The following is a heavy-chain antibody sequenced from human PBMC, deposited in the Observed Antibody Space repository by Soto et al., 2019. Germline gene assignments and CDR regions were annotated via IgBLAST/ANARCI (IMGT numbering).Heavy chain of an antibody. V-gene: IGHV3-33*01. CDR2: IWYDGSKK. J-gene: IGHJ6*02. CDR1: GFTFSSFG. CDR3: ARDASYYSLWSGYYPSRNGMDV. D-gene: IGHD3-3*01. Sequence: QVQVVESGGGVVQPGRSLRLSCAASGFTFSSFGMHWVRQAPGKGLEWVSLIWYDGSKKSYGDSVKGRFTISRDNSGNTVYLQMNSLRAEDTAVYYCARDASYYSLWSGYYPSRNGMDVWGQGTTVTVSS.